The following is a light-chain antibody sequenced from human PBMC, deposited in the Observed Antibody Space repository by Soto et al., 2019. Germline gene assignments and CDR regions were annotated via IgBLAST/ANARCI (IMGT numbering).Light chain of an antibody. CDR2: GVN. Sequence: QSVLTQPRSVSGSPGQSVTISCTGTNSDAGGFNYVSWYQQHPGKVPKVMIYGVNKRPSGVPDRFSGSKSGNTASLTISGLQAEDEADYYCCSYAGTYRVFGTGTKLTVL. V-gene: IGLV2-11*01. J-gene: IGLJ1*01. CDR3: CSYAGTYRV. CDR1: NSDAGGFNY.